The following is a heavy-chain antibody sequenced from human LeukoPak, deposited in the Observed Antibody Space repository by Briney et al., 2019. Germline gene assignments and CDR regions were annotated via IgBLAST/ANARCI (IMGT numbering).Heavy chain of an antibody. CDR1: GFTVSSNY. CDR2: IYSGGST. CDR3: AKDNSDLSSGWEFDY. D-gene: IGHD6-19*01. V-gene: IGHV3-53*01. Sequence: GGSLRLSCAASGFTVSSNYMSWVRQAPGKGLEWVSVIYSGGSTYYADSVKGRFTISRDNSKNTLYLQMTSLRVEDTAMYYCAKDNSDLSSGWEFDYWGQGTLVTVSS. J-gene: IGHJ4*02.